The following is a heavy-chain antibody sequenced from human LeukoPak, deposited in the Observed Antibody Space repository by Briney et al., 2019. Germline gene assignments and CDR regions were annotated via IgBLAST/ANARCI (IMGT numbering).Heavy chain of an antibody. J-gene: IGHJ3*02. CDR3: ARHLPDYSDYDPFDI. CDR2: IYNSGST. CDR1: GDSISRSRHF. D-gene: IGHD4-11*01. V-gene: IGHV4-39*01. Sequence: PSETLSLTCNVSGDSISRSRHFWAWIRQSPGRGLEWIGYIYNSGSTYYNPSLKSRVTISVDTSKNQFSLRLNSVTAADTAVYYCARHLPDYSDYDPFDIWGQGTLVTVSS.